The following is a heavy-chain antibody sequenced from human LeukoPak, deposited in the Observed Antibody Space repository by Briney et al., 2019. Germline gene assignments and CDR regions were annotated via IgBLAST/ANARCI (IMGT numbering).Heavy chain of an antibody. J-gene: IGHJ3*02. CDR2: INPSGGST. V-gene: IGHV1-46*01. Sequence: ASVKVSCKASGYTFTSYYMHGVRQAPGQGLEWMGIINPSGGSTSYAQKFQGRVTMTRDTSTSTVYMELSSLTSEATAVYYCARATYGDYEGSDAFDIWGQGTMVTVSS. D-gene: IGHD4-17*01. CDR3: ARATYGDYEGSDAFDI. CDR1: GYTFTSYY.